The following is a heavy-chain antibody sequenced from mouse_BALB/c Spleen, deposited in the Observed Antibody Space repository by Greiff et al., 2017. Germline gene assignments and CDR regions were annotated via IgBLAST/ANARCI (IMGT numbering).Heavy chain of an antibody. D-gene: IGHD2-1*01. CDR2: INPSNGRT. CDR1: GYTFTSYW. J-gene: IGHJ1*01. CDR3: ARSGDGNYGFWYFDD. V-gene: IGHV1S81*02. Sequence: QVQLQQPGAELVKPGASVKLSCKASGYTFTSYWMHWVKQRPGQGLEWIGEINPSNGRTNYNEKFKSKATLTVDKSSSTAYMQLSSLTSEDSAVYYGARSGDGNYGFWYFDDWGEGTTVTVSS.